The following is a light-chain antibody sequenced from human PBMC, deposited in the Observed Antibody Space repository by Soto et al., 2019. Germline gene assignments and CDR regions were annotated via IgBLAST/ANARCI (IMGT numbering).Light chain of an antibody. CDR1: SSDVGAYNY. Sequence: QSVLTQPASVSGSPGQSITISCTGTSSDVGAYNYVSWYQQHPGKVPKLIIYDVINRPSGVSSRFSGSKSANTASLTISGLQAEDEADYYCTSYTSSVTLVFGGGTKLTVL. V-gene: IGLV2-14*01. CDR2: DVI. J-gene: IGLJ3*02. CDR3: TSYTSSVTLV.